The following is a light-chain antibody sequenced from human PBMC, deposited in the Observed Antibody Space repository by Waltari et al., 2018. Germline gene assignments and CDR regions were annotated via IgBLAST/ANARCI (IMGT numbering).Light chain of an antibody. CDR2: DTS. CDR1: QSVRGY. J-gene: IGKJ3*01. V-gene: IGKV3-11*01. Sequence: EFVLTQSPATLSLSPGERATLSCRASQSVRGYLAWYQQNPGQAPRPLIYDTSNRATGIPARFSGSGSGTDFTLTISSLEPEDFAVYYCQHRGHWPPDATFGPGTKVDIK. CDR3: QHRGHWPPDAT.